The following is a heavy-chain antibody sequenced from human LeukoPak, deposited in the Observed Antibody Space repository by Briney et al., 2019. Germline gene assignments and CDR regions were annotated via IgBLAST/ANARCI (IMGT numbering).Heavy chain of an antibody. CDR3: ARGGRISAYFDY. Sequence: PGGSLRLSCAASGFTFSSYWVSWVRQAPGKGLEWVANIKQDGSEKYYVDSVKGRFTISRDNAKNSLYLQMNSLRAEDTAVYYCARGGRISAYFDYWGQGTLVTVSS. D-gene: IGHD3-10*01. CDR1: GFTFSSYW. J-gene: IGHJ4*02. CDR2: IKQDGSEK. V-gene: IGHV3-7*04.